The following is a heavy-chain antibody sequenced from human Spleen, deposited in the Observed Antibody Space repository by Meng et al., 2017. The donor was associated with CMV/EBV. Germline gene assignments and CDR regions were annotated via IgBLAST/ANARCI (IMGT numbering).Heavy chain of an antibody. Sequence: QVQGSGPGLVKSSEPLSLTCTVPGDSISSNSYYWGWIRQPPGKGLEWIASIDYSGITFQNPSLKSRLTTSVDTSKNQFSLQLRFVTAADTAVYYCARHRGNYYQSFLHWGQGTLVTVSS. D-gene: IGHD1-26*01. CDR2: IDYSGIT. CDR1: GDSISSNSYY. V-gene: IGHV4-39*01. CDR3: ARHRGNYYQSFLH. J-gene: IGHJ1*01.